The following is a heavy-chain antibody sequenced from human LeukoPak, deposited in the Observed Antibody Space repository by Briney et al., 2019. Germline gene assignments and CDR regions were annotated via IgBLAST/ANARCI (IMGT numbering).Heavy chain of an antibody. J-gene: IGHJ6*03. V-gene: IGHV4-34*01. CDR2: INHSGST. Sequence: SETLSLTCAVYGGSFSGCYWSWIRQPPGKGLEWIGEINHSGSTNYNPSLKSRVTISVDTSKNQFSLKLSSVTAADTAVYYCARGQGEFDSSGYYRYYYYMDVWGKGTTVTVSS. D-gene: IGHD3-22*01. CDR1: GGSFSGCY. CDR3: ARGQGEFDSSGYYRYYYYMDV.